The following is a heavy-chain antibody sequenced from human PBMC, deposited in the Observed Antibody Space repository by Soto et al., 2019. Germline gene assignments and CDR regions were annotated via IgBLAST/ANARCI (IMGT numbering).Heavy chain of an antibody. CDR1: GGSINSGGYY. Sequence: QVQLRESGPGLVKPSQTLSLTCTVSGGSINSGGYYWNWIRQHPGKGLEWIGYMYYSGSTYYNPFLRSRVIISADTSENHFSLKLSSVTAADTAVYFCARGYRQSGDSSSWVFDYWGQGTRVNVSS. J-gene: IGHJ4*02. V-gene: IGHV4-31*03. CDR3: ARGYRQSGDSSSWVFDY. CDR2: MYYSGST. D-gene: IGHD6-13*01.